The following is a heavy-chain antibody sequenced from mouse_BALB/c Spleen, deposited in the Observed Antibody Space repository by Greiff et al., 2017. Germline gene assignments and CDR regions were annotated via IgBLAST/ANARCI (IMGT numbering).Heavy chain of an antibody. D-gene: IGHD1-1*01. CDR1: GFSFSSYA. CDR3: ARLYEGYAMDY. CDR2: ISSGGSYT. Sequence: EVHLVESGGGLVKPGGSLKLSCAASGFSFSSYAMSWVRQTPEKRLEWVATISSGGSYTYYPDSVKGRFTISRDNAKNTLYLQMSSLRSEDTAMYYCARLYEGYAMDYWGQGTSVTVSS. J-gene: IGHJ4*01. V-gene: IGHV5-9-3*01.